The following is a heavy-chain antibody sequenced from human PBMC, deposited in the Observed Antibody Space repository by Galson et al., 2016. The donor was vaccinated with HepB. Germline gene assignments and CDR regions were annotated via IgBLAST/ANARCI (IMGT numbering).Heavy chain of an antibody. V-gene: IGHV3-7*01. D-gene: IGHD6-13*01. CDR3: AGGGMAGEVS. CDR2: INQDGSDK. Sequence: SLRLSCAASGFTFSSYWMSWVRQAPGKGLGWVASINQDGSDKYYVDSVRGRFTISRDNAKNSLYLQMNSLRAEDTAVYYCAGGGMAGEVSWGQGALVTVSS. CDR1: GFTFSSYW. J-gene: IGHJ5*02.